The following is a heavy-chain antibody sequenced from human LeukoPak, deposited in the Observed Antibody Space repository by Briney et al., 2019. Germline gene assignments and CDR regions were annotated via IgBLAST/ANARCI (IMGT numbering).Heavy chain of an antibody. CDR2: IWYDGSNK. J-gene: IGHJ4*02. D-gene: IGHD5-24*01. CDR1: GFTFSSYG. V-gene: IGHV3-33*01. CDR3: VSQRDGYNPKDYYFDY. Sequence: GGSLRLSCAASGFTFSSYGMHWVRQAPGKGLEWVAVIWYDGSNKYYADSVKGRFTISRDNSKNTLYLQMNSLRAEDTAVYYCVSQRDGYNPKDYYFDYWGQGTLVTVSS.